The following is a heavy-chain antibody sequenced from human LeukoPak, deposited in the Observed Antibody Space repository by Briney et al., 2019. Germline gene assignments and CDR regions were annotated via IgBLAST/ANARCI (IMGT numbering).Heavy chain of an antibody. Sequence: PSETLSLTCTVSGGSISSYYWSWIRQPPGKGLEWIGEINHSGSTNYNPSLKSRVTISVDTSKNQFSLKLSSVTAADTAVYYCARASSGSYYNVLDYWGQGTLVTVSS. CDR1: GGSISSYY. CDR3: ARASSGSYYNVLDY. J-gene: IGHJ4*02. CDR2: INHSGST. D-gene: IGHD1-26*01. V-gene: IGHV4-34*01.